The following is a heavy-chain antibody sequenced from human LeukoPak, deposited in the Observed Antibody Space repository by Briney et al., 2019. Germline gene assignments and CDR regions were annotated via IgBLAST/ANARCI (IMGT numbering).Heavy chain of an antibody. V-gene: IGHV3-33*01. J-gene: IGHJ4*02. CDR3: ARVGLYSSSPYFDY. D-gene: IGHD6-13*01. Sequence: PGGSLRLSCAASGFTFSNYGMHWVRQAPGKGLEWVAVIWYDGSNKYYADSVKGRFTISRDNSKNTLYLQMNSLRAEDTAVYYCARVGLYSSSPYFDYWGQGTLVTVSS. CDR1: GFTFSNYG. CDR2: IWYDGSNK.